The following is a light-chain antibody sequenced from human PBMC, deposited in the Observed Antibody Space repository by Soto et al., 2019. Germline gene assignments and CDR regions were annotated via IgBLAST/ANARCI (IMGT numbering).Light chain of an antibody. V-gene: IGKV3-11*01. CDR3: QQGGT. Sequence: ETVLTQSPATLSLSPGERATLSCRASQSVSRYLAWYKQKPGQAPRLLIYDASNRATGIPARFSGSGSGTDFTLTISSLEPKDFAVYYCQQGGTFGQGTRLEIK. J-gene: IGKJ5*01. CDR2: DAS. CDR1: QSVSRY.